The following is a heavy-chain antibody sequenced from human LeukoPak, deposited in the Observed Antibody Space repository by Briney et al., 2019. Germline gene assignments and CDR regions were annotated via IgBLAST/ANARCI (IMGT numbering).Heavy chain of an antibody. CDR2: MYYSGST. Sequence: SETLSLTCTVSGGPISSYYWSWIRQPPGKGLEWIGYMYYSGSTNYNPYLKSRVTILVDTSKNQFSLNLNSVTAADTAVYYCARGGEMSTVDYWGQGTLVTVSS. J-gene: IGHJ4*02. CDR1: GGPISSYY. CDR3: ARGGEMSTVDY. V-gene: IGHV4-59*01. D-gene: IGHD5-24*01.